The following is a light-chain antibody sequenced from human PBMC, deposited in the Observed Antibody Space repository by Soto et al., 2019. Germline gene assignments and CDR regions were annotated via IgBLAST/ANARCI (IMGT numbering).Light chain of an antibody. J-gene: IGKJ1*01. CDR2: GVS. CDR3: KQYNTWPWT. CDR1: QSLSSN. Sequence: DIVMTQSPATLSVSPGERATLSCRASQSLSSNLAWYQQKPGQAPRLLIYGVSTRFTGIPARFSGSGSGTDFILTISSLQSEDLAVYYCKQYNTWPWTFGQGTRVEIK. V-gene: IGKV3-15*01.